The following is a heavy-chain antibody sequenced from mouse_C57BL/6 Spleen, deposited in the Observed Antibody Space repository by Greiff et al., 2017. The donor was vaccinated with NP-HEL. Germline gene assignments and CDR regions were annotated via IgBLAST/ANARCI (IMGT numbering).Heavy chain of an antibody. CDR3: TRYYYGSSYNFDY. CDR1: GYTFTDYE. CDR2: IDPETGGT. Sequence: VQLQQSGAELVRPGASVTLSCKASGYTFTDYEMHWVKQTPVHGLEWIGAIDPETGGTAYNQKFKGKAILTADKSSSTAYMELRSLTSEDSAVYYCTRYYYGSSYNFDYWGQGTTLTVSS. D-gene: IGHD1-1*01. J-gene: IGHJ2*01. V-gene: IGHV1-15*01.